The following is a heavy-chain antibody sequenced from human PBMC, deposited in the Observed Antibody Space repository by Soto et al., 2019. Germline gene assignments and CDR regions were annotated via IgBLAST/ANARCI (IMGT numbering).Heavy chain of an antibody. CDR3: ARAHNMDV. J-gene: IGHJ6*03. V-gene: IGHV1-8*01. CDR1: GYTFTIHD. Sequence: QVRLVQSGAEVKKPGASVKVSCEAAGYTFTIHDINWVRQAAGQGLEWMGWMNPRSGNSGFAQKFQGRVTMTRDTSKSTAYMELDSLRSEDTAVYYCARAHNMDVWGNGTTVTVSS. CDR2: MNPRSGNS.